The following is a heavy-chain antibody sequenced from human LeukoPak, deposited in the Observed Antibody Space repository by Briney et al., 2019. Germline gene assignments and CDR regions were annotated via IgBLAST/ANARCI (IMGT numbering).Heavy chain of an antibody. Sequence: PSETLSLTCTVSGGSISSFYWSWIRQAPGKGLEWIGHTFHNGNSNYDPSLKTRVTLSLDTSKNQFSLKLNPVTAADTAVYYCASTEGYCSGGTCYSMEYFRHWGQGTQVAVSS. D-gene: IGHD2-15*01. J-gene: IGHJ1*01. V-gene: IGHV4-59*01. CDR3: ASTEGYCSGGTCYSMEYFRH. CDR1: GGSISSFY. CDR2: TFHNGNS.